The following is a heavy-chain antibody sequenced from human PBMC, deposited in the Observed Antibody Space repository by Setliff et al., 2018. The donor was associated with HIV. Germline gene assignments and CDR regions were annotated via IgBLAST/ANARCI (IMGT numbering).Heavy chain of an antibody. V-gene: IGHV3-7*01. CDR1: GFTFSSYW. D-gene: IGHD3-3*01. CDR2: IKEDGREK. Sequence: GGSLRLSCAASGFTFSSYWMHWVRQAPGKGLEWVATIKEDGREKYYVGSVKGRFTISRDNAKRSLYLQMNRLKTDDTAFYYCATFADGPDSWGQGTLVTVSS. CDR3: ATFADGPDS. J-gene: IGHJ4*02.